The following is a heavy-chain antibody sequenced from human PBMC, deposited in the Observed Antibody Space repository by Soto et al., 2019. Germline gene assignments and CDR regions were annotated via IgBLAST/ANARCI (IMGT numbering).Heavy chain of an antibody. V-gene: IGHV1-3*01. CDR2: TIAGNGNT. Sequence: QVNLVQSGAEVKKPGASVKLSCKASGYNFFNYVINWVRQAPGQSLKWRGSTIAGNGNTHYSQRFQDRDTITRDTSAATSYMEPSSLGSEDTALSYCAKASHASGRSVSAAYWGKGTLVTVSS. J-gene: IGHJ4*02. CDR1: GYNFFNYV. D-gene: IGHD6-25*01. CDR3: AKASHASGRSVSAAY.